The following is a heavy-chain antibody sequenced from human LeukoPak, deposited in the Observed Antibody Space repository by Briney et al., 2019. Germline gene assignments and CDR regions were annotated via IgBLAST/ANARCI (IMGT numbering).Heavy chain of an antibody. V-gene: IGHV3-30-3*01. CDR1: GFTFSSYA. Sequence: GGSLRLSCAASGFTFSSYAMHWVRQAPGKGLEWVAVISYDGSNKYYADSVKGRFTISRDNSKNTLYLQMNSLRAEDTAVYYCARGYYYDSGTAFSTGYWGQGTLVTVSS. D-gene: IGHD3-22*01. J-gene: IGHJ4*02. CDR3: ARGYYYDSGTAFSTGY. CDR2: ISYDGSNK.